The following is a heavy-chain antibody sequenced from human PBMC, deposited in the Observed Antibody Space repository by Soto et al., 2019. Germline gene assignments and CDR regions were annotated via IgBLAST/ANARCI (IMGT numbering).Heavy chain of an antibody. J-gene: IGHJ3*02. D-gene: IGHD1-1*01. CDR3: AHRPRDDTAFDI. CDR2: IYWDDDK. V-gene: IGHV2-5*02. CDR1: GFSLSSSGVG. Sequence: QITLKESGPTLVKPTQTLTLTCTFSGFSLSSSGVGVGWIRQPPGKALEWLALIYWDDDKRYSPSLKSRLTXXKXSPKNHVVLTMTNTDPVETPTSYCAHRPRDDTAFDIWGQGTMVTVSS.